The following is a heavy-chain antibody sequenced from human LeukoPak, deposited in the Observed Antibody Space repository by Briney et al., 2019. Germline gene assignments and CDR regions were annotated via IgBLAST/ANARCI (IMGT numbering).Heavy chain of an antibody. CDR2: VNGSARRT. Sequence: GWSLRLSCSASGFTFTSYPMTWVRHAPANWLECVSSVNGSARRTYYADSVKGLFTISRDNSTNTLYLQMNSLRAEDTAVYYCAKDAYRYYDSSDYYRPYYFDYRGQGTRVTVSS. CDR1: GFTFTSYP. J-gene: IGHJ4*02. V-gene: IGHV3-23*01. CDR3: AKDAYRYYDSSDYYRPYYFDY. D-gene: IGHD3-22*01.